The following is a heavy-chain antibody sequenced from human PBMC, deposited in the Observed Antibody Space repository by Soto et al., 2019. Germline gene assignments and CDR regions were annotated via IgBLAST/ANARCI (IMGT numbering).Heavy chain of an antibody. Sequence: PSETLSLTCTVSGGSINSSSYYWGWIRQPPGKGLEWIGSIYCSGSTYYNPSLKSRVTISVDTSKNQFSLKLSSVTAADTAVYYCARRSQYSSSPADAFDIWGQGTMVTVSS. D-gene: IGHD6-6*01. V-gene: IGHV4-39*01. CDR2: IYCSGST. J-gene: IGHJ3*02. CDR3: ARRSQYSSSPADAFDI. CDR1: GGSINSSSYY.